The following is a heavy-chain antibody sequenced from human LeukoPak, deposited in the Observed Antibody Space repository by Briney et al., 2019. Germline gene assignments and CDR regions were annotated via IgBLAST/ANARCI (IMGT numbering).Heavy chain of an antibody. V-gene: IGHV3-23*01. CDR3: AKALWSGYYTALFDY. D-gene: IGHD3-3*01. CDR1: GFTFSSYA. Sequence: GGSLRLSCAASGFTFSSYAMSWVRQAPGKGLEWVSAISGSGGSTYYADSVKGRFTISRDNSKNTLYLQMNSLRAEDTAVYYCAKALWSGYYTALFDYWGQGTLVTVSS. CDR2: ISGSGGST. J-gene: IGHJ4*02.